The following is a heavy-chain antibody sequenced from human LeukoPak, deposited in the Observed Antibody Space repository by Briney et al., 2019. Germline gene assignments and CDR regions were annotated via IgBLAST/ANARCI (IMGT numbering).Heavy chain of an antibody. CDR3: ARVSFMITSMAPFDY. V-gene: IGHV3-23*01. J-gene: IGHJ4*02. CDR1: GFTFSSYA. Sequence: GGSLRLSCAASGFTFSSYAMSWVRQAPGKGLEWVSGISGSAGSTDYADSVKGRFTISRDNAKNTLYLQMNSLRAEDTAVYYCARVSFMITSMAPFDYWGQGTLVTVSS. CDR2: ISGSAGST. D-gene: IGHD3-16*01.